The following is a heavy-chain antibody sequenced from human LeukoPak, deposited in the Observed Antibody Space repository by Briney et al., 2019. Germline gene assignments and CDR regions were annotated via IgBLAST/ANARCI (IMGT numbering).Heavy chain of an antibody. CDR2: IYYSGST. CDR1: GGSISSYY. J-gene: IGHJ6*02. V-gene: IGHV4-59*06. D-gene: IGHD3-10*01. Sequence: PSETLSLTCTVSGGSISSYYWSWIRQPPGKGLEWIGYIYYSGSTYYNPSLKSRVTISVDTSKNQFSLKLSSVTAADTAVYYCAAYGSGSYYGMDVWGQGTTVTVSS. CDR3: AAYGSGSYYGMDV.